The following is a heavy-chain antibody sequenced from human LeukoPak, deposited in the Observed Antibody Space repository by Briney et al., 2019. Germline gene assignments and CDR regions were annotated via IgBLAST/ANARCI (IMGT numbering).Heavy chain of an antibody. CDR2: ISAYNGNT. V-gene: IGHV1-18*01. D-gene: IGHD3-10*01. CDR1: GYPFTSYG. CDR3: ARDPHYGSGSYPPSRFDP. J-gene: IGHJ5*02. Sequence: SVKVSCKASGYPFTSYGISWVRPAPGQGLEWMGWISAYNGNTNYAQKLQGRVTMTTDTSTSTAYMELRSLRSDDTAVYYCARDPHYGSGSYPPSRFDPWGQGTLVTVSS.